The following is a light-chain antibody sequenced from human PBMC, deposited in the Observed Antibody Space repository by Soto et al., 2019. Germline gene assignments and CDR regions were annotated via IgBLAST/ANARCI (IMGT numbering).Light chain of an antibody. J-gene: IGLJ3*02. V-gene: IGLV1-44*01. CDR3: AAWDDSLDGNWV. CDR2: SNN. CDR1: SSSIGSNS. Sequence: QSVLTQPPSASGAPGQRVTISCSGSSSSIGSNSVSWFQQLPGTAPKLLIYSNNHRPSGVPDRFSGSKSGTSASLAISGLQSEDEADYYCAAWDDSLDGNWVFGGGTKLTVL.